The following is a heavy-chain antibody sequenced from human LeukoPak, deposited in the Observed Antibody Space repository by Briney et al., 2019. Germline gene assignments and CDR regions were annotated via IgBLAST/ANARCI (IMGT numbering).Heavy chain of an antibody. V-gene: IGHV3-66*02. J-gene: IGHJ4*02. Sequence: GGSLRLSCAASGFTVSSNYMSWVRQAPGKGLEWVSVIYSGGSTYYADSVKGRFTISRDNSKNTLYLRMNSLRAEDTAVYYCAREVSGGYSDYWGQGTLVTVSS. CDR2: IYSGGST. CDR1: GFTVSSNY. D-gene: IGHD5-24*01. CDR3: AREVSGGYSDY.